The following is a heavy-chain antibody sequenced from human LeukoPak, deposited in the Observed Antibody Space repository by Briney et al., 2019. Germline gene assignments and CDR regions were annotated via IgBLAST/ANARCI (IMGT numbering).Heavy chain of an antibody. CDR3: AGWMATISNFDY. J-gene: IGHJ4*02. D-gene: IGHD5-12*01. CDR2: MNPNSGNT. Sequence: ASVKVSCKASGYTFTSYDINWVRQATGQGLEWMGWMNPNSGNTGYTQKFQGRVTFTRNTSISTAYMELSSLRFDDTAVYYCAGWMATISNFDYWGQGTLVTVSS. CDR1: GYTFTSYD. V-gene: IGHV1-8*01.